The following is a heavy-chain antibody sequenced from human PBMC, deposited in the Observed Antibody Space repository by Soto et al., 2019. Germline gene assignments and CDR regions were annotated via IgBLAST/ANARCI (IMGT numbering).Heavy chain of an antibody. V-gene: IGHV4-61*01. CDR2: IYYSGCT. Sequence: SETLSLTCTVSGGSVSSGSYYWSWIRQPPGKGLEWIGYIYYSGCTNYNPSLKSRVTISVDTSKNQFSLKPSSVTAADTAVYSCASPDYWGQGTLVTVSS. J-gene: IGHJ4*02. CDR1: GGSVSSGSYY. CDR3: ASPDY.